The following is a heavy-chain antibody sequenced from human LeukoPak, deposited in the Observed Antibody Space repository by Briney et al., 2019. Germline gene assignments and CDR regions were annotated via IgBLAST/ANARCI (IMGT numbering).Heavy chain of an antibody. D-gene: IGHD1-1*01. CDR3: ARDNSASHDY. CDR1: GFTFSSYA. Sequence: PGGSLRLSCAASGFTFSSYAMHWVRQAPGKGLEWVAVISYDGSNKYYADSVKGRFTISRDNSKNTLYLQMNSLRAEDTAVYYCARDNSASHDYWGQGTPVTVSS. V-gene: IGHV3-30*04. CDR2: ISYDGSNK. J-gene: IGHJ4*02.